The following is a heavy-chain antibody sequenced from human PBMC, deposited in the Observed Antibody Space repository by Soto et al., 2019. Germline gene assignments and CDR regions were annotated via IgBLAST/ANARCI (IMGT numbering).Heavy chain of an antibody. CDR2: ISAYNGNT. CDR1: GYTFTSYG. D-gene: IGHD2-2*01. CDR3: ARGGCSSTSCYFLDWFDP. J-gene: IGHJ5*02. V-gene: IGHV1-18*01. Sequence: GASVKVSCKASGYTFTSYGISWVRQAPGQGLEWMGWISAYNGNTNYAQKLQGRVTMTTDTSTSTAYMELRSLRSDDTAVYYCARGGCSSTSCYFLDWFDPWGQGTLVTVS.